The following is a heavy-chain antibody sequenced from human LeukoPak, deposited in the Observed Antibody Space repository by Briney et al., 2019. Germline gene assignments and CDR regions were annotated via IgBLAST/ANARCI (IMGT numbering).Heavy chain of an antibody. V-gene: IGHV4-59*01. J-gene: IGHJ5*02. CDR2: TYYNGST. CDR1: GGSISSYY. Sequence: PSETLSLTCTVSGGSISSYYWSWIWQPPGKGLEWIGYTYYNGSTNYNPSLKSRVTISVDTSKSHFSLRLTSVTAADTAVYYCARAAYRVPMLRGPTHKYYFDPWGQGTLVTVSS. D-gene: IGHD3-10*01. CDR3: ARAAYRVPMLRGPTHKYYFDP.